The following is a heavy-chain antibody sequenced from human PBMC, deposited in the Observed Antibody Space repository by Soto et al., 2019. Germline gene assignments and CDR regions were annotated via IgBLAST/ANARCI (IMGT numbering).Heavy chain of an antibody. CDR1: GFTFSSYA. D-gene: IGHD1-20*01. CDR2: ISGSGGST. J-gene: IGHJ4*02. Sequence: GGSLRLSCAASGFTFSSYAMNWVRQAPGKGLEWVSVISGSGGSTYYADSAKGRFTISRDNSKNTLYVQMNSLRAEDTAVYYCAKAISGYNAPLDHWGQGTRVTVSS. CDR3: AKAISGYNAPLDH. V-gene: IGHV3-23*01.